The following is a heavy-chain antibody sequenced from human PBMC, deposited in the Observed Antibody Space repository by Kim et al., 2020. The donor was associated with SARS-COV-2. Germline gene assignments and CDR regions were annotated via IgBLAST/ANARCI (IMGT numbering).Heavy chain of an antibody. J-gene: IGHJ1*01. Sequence: NDAQKIQERVTITRDMSTSTAYMELSSLRSEDTAVYYCAALPRNPGIGFWGQGTLVTVSS. V-gene: IGHV1-58*01. D-gene: IGHD1-20*01. CDR3: AALPRNPGIGF.